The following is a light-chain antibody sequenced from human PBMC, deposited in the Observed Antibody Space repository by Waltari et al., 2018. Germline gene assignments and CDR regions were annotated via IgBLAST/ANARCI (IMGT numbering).Light chain of an antibody. CDR2: AAS. Sequence: DIQMTQSPSSLSASVGDRVTITCRASQSISSYLNWYQQQPGKAPKLLFYAASSLQSGFPSRFSGSGSGTDFPLTISSLQPEDFATYSCQQSYSTPRTFGGGTKVEIK. CDR3: QQSYSTPRT. J-gene: IGKJ4*01. V-gene: IGKV1-39*01. CDR1: QSISSY.